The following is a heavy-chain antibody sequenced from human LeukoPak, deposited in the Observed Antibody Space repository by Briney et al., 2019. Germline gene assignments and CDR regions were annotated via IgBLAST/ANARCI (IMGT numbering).Heavy chain of an antibody. V-gene: IGHV4-4*09. D-gene: IGHD6-6*01. CDR1: GGSISSYY. J-gene: IGHJ4*02. CDR2: IYTSGST. Sequence: SETLSLTCTVSGGSISSYYWSWIRQPPGKGLEWIGYIYTSGSTNYNPSLKSRVTISVDTSKNQFSLKLSSVTAADTAVYYCASREYSSSALGYWGQGTLVTVSS. CDR3: ASREYSSSALGY.